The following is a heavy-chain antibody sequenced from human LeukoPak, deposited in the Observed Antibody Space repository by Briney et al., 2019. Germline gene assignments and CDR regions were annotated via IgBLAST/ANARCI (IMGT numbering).Heavy chain of an antibody. CDR2: ITGNGDTT. CDR3: AKDLLGIAAAATGY. Sequence: GGSLRLSCVASGFTFSHYDISWVRQAPGKGLEWVSAITGNGDTTYYADSVKGRFTISRDNSKNTLYLQMNSLRAEDTAVYYCAKDLLGIAAAATGYWGQGTLVTVSS. V-gene: IGHV3-23*01. J-gene: IGHJ4*02. CDR1: GFTFSHYD. D-gene: IGHD6-13*01.